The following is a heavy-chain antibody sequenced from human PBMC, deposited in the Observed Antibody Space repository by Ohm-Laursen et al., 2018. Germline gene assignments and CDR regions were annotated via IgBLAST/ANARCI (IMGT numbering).Heavy chain of an antibody. Sequence: GTLSLTCTVSGGSISNHYWNWVRQSPGKGLEWIGYIYHSGSTKYNPFFNSRVTISVDTSKNQFSLKLSSVTAADTAVYYCARETIFGPSGGMDVWGQGTTVTVSS. CDR1: GGSISNHY. CDR2: IYHSGST. D-gene: IGHD3-3*01. CDR3: ARETIFGPSGGMDV. V-gene: IGHV4-59*11. J-gene: IGHJ6*02.